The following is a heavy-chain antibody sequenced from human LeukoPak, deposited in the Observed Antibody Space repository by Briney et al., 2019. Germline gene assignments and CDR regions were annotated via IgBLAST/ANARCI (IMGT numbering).Heavy chain of an antibody. V-gene: IGHV7-4-1*02. J-gene: IGHJ6*02. D-gene: IGHD4-17*01. CDR1: GYTFTGYS. CDR3: ARHTAKVTTGYYYYGMDV. CDR2: INTNTGKP. Sequence: ASVKVSCKASGYTFTGYSMNWVRQAPGQGLEWMGWINTNTGKPTYAQGLTGRFVFSLDTSVSTAYLQISSLKAEDTAVYYCARHTAKVTTGYYYYGMDVWGQGTTVTVSS.